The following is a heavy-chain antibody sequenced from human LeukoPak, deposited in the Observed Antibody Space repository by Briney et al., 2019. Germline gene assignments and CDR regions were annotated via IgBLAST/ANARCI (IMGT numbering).Heavy chain of an antibody. J-gene: IGHJ5*02. V-gene: IGHV1-2*02. CDR3: ARGFDWNDAGDWFDP. CDR2: INPNSGGT. Sequence: ASVKVSCKASGYTFTGYYMHWVRQAPGQGLEWMGWINPNSGGTNYAQKFQGRVTMTRDTSISTAYMELSRLRSDDTAVYYCARGFDWNDAGDWFDPWGQGTLVTVSS. D-gene: IGHD1-1*01. CDR1: GYTFTGYY.